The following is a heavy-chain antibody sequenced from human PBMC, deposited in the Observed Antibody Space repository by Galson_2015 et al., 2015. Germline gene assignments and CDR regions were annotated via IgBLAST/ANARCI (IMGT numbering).Heavy chain of an antibody. Sequence: ETLSLTCTVSGGSVSSGSHYWHWIRPPPGQGLEWIGYLSYSGSTSYNPSLRSRVTISVDTSKNQFSLKLISVTAADTAVYYCARDRPYSSGWYYFDYWGQGTLVTVSS. CDR1: GGSVSSGSHY. D-gene: IGHD6-19*01. V-gene: IGHV4-61*01. CDR3: ARDRPYSSGWYYFDY. J-gene: IGHJ4*02. CDR2: LSYSGST.